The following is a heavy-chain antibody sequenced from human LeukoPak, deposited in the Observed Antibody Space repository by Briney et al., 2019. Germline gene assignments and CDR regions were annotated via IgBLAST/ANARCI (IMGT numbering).Heavy chain of an antibody. CDR2: ISYSGST. D-gene: IGHD3-22*01. CDR3: ARQVVAGTNWFAP. CDR1: GGSIGSNY. J-gene: IGHJ5*02. Sequence: PSETLSLTCTVSGGSIGSNYSNWIRQPPAKGLQWIGYISYSGSTNYNPSLESRVTISEDTSKNQFSLHVRSVTAADTAVYYCARQVVAGTNWFAPWGQGTLVTVSS. V-gene: IGHV4-59*01.